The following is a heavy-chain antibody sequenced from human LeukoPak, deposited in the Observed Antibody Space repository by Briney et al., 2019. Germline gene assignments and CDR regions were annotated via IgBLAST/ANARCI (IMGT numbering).Heavy chain of an antibody. CDR3: TRVTYYYDNSGYFHFDS. CDR1: GFTFGDYA. J-gene: IGHJ4*02. V-gene: IGHV3-49*04. CDR2: IRRKAHGGTT. Sequence: GGSLRLSCTTSGFTFGDYAMSWVRQAPGKGLEWVSFIRRKAHGGTTEYAASVKGRFSSSRDDSKSIAYLQMNSLKTEDTAVYFCTRVTYYYDNSGYFHFDSWGQESLVTVSS. D-gene: IGHD3-22*01.